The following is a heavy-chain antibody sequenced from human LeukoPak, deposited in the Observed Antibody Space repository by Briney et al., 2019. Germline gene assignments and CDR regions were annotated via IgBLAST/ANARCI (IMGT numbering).Heavy chain of an antibody. CDR2: IGADSGDTHGDT. J-gene: IGHJ2*01. D-gene: IGHD4-11*01. CDR3: ARGSSPYNWYFDL. V-gene: IGHV1-18*01. CDR1: GYRLRNHG. Sequence: GASVKVSCKASGYRLRNHGISWVRQAPGQGLGWMGWIGADSGDTHGDTHYAEKLQGRVTMTTDTSTDTAYMDLRSLTSDDTAVYYCARGSSPYNWYFDLWGRGTLVTVSS.